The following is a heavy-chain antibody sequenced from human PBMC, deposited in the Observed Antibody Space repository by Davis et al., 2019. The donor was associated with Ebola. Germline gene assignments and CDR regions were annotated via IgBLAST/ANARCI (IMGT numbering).Heavy chain of an antibody. CDR3: ARHVNGDFWYFDL. J-gene: IGHJ2*01. V-gene: IGHV3-74*01. CDR1: GFTFSSYW. D-gene: IGHD4-17*01. Sequence: GESLKISCATSGFTFSSYWMHWVRQAPGKGLVWVSFINSEGSKTSYADSAKGRFTVSRDNSENMLYLQMSTLRAEDTAVYYCARHVNGDFWYFDLWGRGTRVTVSS. CDR2: INSEGSKT.